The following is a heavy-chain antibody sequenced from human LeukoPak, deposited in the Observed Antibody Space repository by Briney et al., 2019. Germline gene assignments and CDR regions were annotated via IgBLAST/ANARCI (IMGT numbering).Heavy chain of an antibody. CDR3: ARGPYCGGDCFLAA. D-gene: IGHD2-21*02. CDR2: IYTSGSA. CDR1: GGSIRSGSYY. J-gene: IGHJ4*02. V-gene: IGHV4-61*02. Sequence: SETLSLTCTVSGGSIRSGSYYWSWIRQPAGKGLEWIGRIYTSGSANYSPSLKSRVTISVDTSKNQFSLKLSSVTAADTAVYYCARGPYCGGDCFLAAWGQGTLVTVSS.